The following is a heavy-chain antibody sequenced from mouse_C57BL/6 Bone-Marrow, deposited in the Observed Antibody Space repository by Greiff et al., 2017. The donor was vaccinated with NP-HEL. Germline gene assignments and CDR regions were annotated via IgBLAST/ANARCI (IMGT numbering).Heavy chain of an antibody. Sequence: QVQLQQSGPELVKPGASVKLSCKASGYTFTSYDINWVKQRPGQGLEWIGWIYPRAGSPTYNEKFKGKATLTVYTSSSTAYMELHSLTSEDSAVYFCAYGNYGAWFAYWGQGTLVTVSA. CDR3: AYGNYGAWFAY. V-gene: IGHV1-85*01. CDR2: IYPRAGSP. D-gene: IGHD2-1*01. J-gene: IGHJ3*01. CDR1: GYTFTSYD.